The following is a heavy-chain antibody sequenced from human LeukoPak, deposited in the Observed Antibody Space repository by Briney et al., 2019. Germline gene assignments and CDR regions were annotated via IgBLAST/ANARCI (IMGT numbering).Heavy chain of an antibody. CDR3: AKDQYGDYVY. Sequence: GGSLRLSCAASGFTFSSYAMSWVRQAPGKGLEWVSAISGSGGSTYYGDSVQGRFTISRDNAKNTLYLQMNSRRAEDTAVYYCAKDQYGDYVYWGQGTLVTVSS. J-gene: IGHJ4*02. CDR2: ISGSGGST. V-gene: IGHV3-23*01. CDR1: GFTFSSYA. D-gene: IGHD4-17*01.